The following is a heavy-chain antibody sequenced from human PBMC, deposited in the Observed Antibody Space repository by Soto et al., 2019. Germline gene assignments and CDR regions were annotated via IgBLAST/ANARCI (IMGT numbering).Heavy chain of an antibody. V-gene: IGHV1-69*13. CDR1: GGTFSSYA. CDR2: IIPIFGTA. J-gene: IGHJ6*04. Sequence: GASVKVSCKASGGTFSSYAINWVRQAPGQGLEWMGGIIPIFGTANYAQKFQGRVTITADESTSTAYMELSSLRSEDTAVYYCARGSGGSSYYYYGMDVWGKGTTVTVPS. D-gene: IGHD2-15*01. CDR3: ARGSGGSSYYYYGMDV.